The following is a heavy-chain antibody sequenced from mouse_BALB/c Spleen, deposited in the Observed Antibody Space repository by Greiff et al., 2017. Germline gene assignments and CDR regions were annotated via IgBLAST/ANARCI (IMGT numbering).Heavy chain of an antibody. D-gene: IGHD1-2*01. CDR2: ISDGGSYT. J-gene: IGHJ3*01. CDR1: GFTFSDYY. CDR3: ARGGGLRLRGFAY. Sequence: EVQGVESGGGLVKPGGSLKLSCAASGFTFSDYYMYWVRQTPEKRLEWVATISDGGSYTYYPDSVKGRFTISRDNAKNNLYLQMSSLKSEDTAMYYCARGGGLRLRGFAYWGQGTLVTVSA. V-gene: IGHV5-4*02.